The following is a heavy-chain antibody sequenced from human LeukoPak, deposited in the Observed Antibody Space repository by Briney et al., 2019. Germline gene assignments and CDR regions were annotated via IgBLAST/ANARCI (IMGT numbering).Heavy chain of an antibody. CDR3: ARVMPSSAAAGTYYFDY. Sequence: PSETLSLTCTVSGGSISSYYWSWIRQPPGKRLEWIGYIYYSGSTNYNPSLKSRVTISVDTSKNQFSLKLSSVTAADTAVYYCARVMPSSAAAGTYYFDYWGQGTLVTVSS. CDR2: IYYSGST. CDR1: GGSISSYY. J-gene: IGHJ4*02. D-gene: IGHD6-13*01. V-gene: IGHV4-59*01.